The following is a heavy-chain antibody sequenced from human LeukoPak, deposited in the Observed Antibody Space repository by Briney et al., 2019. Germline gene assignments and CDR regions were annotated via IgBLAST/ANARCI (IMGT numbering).Heavy chain of an antibody. V-gene: IGHV3-23*01. Sequence: GGSLRLSCAASGFTFTSYAMSWVRQAPGKGREGVSAISGSGGSTYYTDSVKGRFTISRDNSKNTLYLQMNSLRTEDTAVYYCASKWYCGGDCYYQIDFWGQGSLVTVSS. D-gene: IGHD2-21*02. CDR3: ASKWYCGGDCYYQIDF. CDR1: GFTFTSYA. J-gene: IGHJ4*02. CDR2: ISGSGGST.